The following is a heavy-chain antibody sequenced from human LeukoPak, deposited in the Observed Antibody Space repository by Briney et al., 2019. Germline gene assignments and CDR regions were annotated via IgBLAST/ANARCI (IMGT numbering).Heavy chain of an antibody. CDR1: GYTFSLYY. D-gene: IGHD5-18*01. Sequence: ASVKFSYKASGYTFSLYYMHWRRQAPGQGLEWMGGIVPVFWTPSHAQQVQVRLTITTYEATGTDYMEPNILTSDDRAVYYCAGGGDTALVRNYYYMDVWGKGTTVIISS. CDR2: IVPVFWTP. CDR3: AGGGDTALVRNYYYMDV. V-gene: IGHV1-69*05. J-gene: IGHJ6*03.